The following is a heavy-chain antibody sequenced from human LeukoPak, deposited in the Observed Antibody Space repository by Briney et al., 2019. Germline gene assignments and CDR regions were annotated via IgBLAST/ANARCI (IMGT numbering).Heavy chain of an antibody. J-gene: IGHJ4*02. CDR2: IYYSGST. CDR3: ARRPTTVTTCFDY. D-gene: IGHD4-17*01. Sequence: SETLSLTCTVSGGSISSSSYYWGWIRQPPGKGLEWIGSIYYSGSTYYNPSLKSRVTISVDTSKNQFSLKLSSVTAADTAVYYCARRPTTVTTCFDYWGQGTLVTVSS. CDR1: GGSISSSSYY. V-gene: IGHV4-39*07.